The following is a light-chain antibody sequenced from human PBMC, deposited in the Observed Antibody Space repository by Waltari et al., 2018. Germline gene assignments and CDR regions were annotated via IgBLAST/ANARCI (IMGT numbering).Light chain of an antibody. CDR2: GAS. Sequence: DTVMTQFPATLSVSPGETATLSCRASQSVSSNLAWYQQKPGQAPRLLIYGASTRATGIPARFSGSGSGTDFTLTISSLQSEDFAVYYCQQYSKWPPHTFGQGTKLEL. CDR1: QSVSSN. J-gene: IGKJ2*01. V-gene: IGKV3-15*01. CDR3: QQYSKWPPHT.